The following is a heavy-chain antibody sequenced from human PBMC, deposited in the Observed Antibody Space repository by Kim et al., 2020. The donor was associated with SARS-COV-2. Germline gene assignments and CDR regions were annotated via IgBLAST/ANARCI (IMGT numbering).Heavy chain of an antibody. V-gene: IGHV1-2*02. CDR2: INPNRGGT. Sequence: ASVKVSCKASGYTFIDHNVHWVRQAPGQGLEYMGWINPNRGGTHYAQKFQGRVTMTRDTSISTAYMELSRLTSDDTAVYYCASPPLTAVTANYYNVMDVWGQGTTVTVS. D-gene: IGHD2-21*02. J-gene: IGHJ6*02. CDR3: ASPPLTAVTANYYNVMDV. CDR1: GYTFIDHN.